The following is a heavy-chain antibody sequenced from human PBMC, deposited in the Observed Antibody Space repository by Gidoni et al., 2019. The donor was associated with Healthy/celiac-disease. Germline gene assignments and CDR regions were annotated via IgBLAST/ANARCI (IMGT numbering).Heavy chain of an antibody. D-gene: IGHD2-2*01. J-gene: IGHJ6*02. CDR2: IYSGGST. CDR3: ARGMEVCSSTSCYADYYYGMDV. V-gene: IGHV3-53*04. Sequence: EVQLVESGGGLVQPGGSLRLPCAASGFTVSSNYMSWVRQAPGKGLEWVSVIYSGGSTYYADSVKGRFTISRHNSKNTLYLQMNSLRAEDTAVYYCARGMEVCSSTSCYADYYYGMDVWGQGTTVTVSS. CDR1: GFTVSSNY.